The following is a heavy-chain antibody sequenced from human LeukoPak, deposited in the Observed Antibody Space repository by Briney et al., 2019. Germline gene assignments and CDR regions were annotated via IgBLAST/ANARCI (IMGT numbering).Heavy chain of an antibody. J-gene: IGHJ4*02. Sequence: GGSLRLSCAASGFTFSNAWMSWVRQAPGKGLEWVGRIKSKTDGGTTDYAAPVKGRFTISRDDSKNTLYLQMNSLKTEDTAVHYCTTVSAGYSSSWYVAPFDYWGQGTLVTVSS. D-gene: IGHD6-13*01. CDR1: GFTFSNAW. CDR3: TTVSAGYSSSWYVAPFDY. CDR2: IKSKTDGGTT. V-gene: IGHV3-15*01.